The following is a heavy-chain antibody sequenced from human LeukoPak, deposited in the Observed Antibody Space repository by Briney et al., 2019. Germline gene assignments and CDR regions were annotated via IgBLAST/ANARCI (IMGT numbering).Heavy chain of an antibody. V-gene: IGHV1-46*01. Sequence: ASVKVSCKASGYTFTSYYMYWVRQAPGQGLEWMGRINPRGGDTSYAQKFQGRVTLTRDTSTTTIYMELSSLRSEDTAVYYCARLAVVLAATNDAFDTWGQGTMVTVSS. CDR2: INPRGGDT. CDR1: GYTFTSYY. CDR3: ARLAVVLAATNDAFDT. D-gene: IGHD2-15*01. J-gene: IGHJ3*02.